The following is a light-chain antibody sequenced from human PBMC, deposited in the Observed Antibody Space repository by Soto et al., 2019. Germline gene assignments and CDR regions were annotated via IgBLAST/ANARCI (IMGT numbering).Light chain of an antibody. CDR2: HAS. J-gene: IGKJ4*01. CDR1: QSVNNNY. CDR3: QQYVTSLLT. Sequence: EIVLTQSPGTLSLSPGERATLSCRASQSVNNNYLAWYQQKPGQAPRLLIYHASSRATGIPDRFSGSGSGTDFTVSISVREPEGYAVYSVQQYVTSLLTFGGGTKVEIK. V-gene: IGKV3-20*01.